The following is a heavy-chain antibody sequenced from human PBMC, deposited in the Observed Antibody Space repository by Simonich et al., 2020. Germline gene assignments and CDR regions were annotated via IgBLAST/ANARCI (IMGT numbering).Heavy chain of an antibody. CDR3: ARGGVQYYYYYMDV. J-gene: IGHJ6*03. CDR1: GYTFTGYY. Sequence: QVQLVQSGAEVKKPGASVKVSCKASGYTFTGYYMHWVRQAPGQGREWMGWINPNRGGTNYAQKFQGRVTMTRDTSISTAYMELSRLRSDDTAVYYCARGGVQYYYYYMDVWGKGTTVTVSS. CDR2: INPNRGGT. D-gene: IGHD3-3*01. V-gene: IGHV1-2*02.